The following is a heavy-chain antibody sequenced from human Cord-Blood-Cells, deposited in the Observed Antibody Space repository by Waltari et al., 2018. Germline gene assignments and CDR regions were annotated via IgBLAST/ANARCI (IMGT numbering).Heavy chain of an antibody. V-gene: IGHV3-73*02. CDR3: TRHPYNWNYFDY. J-gene: IGHJ4*02. D-gene: IGHD1-20*01. CDR2: IRSKANSYAT. CDR1: GFTFSGSA. Sequence: EVQLVESGGGLVQPGGSLKLSCAASGFTFSGSAIHWVRQASGKGLEWVGRIRSKANSYATAYAASVKGRFTISRDDSKNTAYLQMNSLKTEDTAVYYCTRHPYNWNYFDYWGQGTLVTVSS.